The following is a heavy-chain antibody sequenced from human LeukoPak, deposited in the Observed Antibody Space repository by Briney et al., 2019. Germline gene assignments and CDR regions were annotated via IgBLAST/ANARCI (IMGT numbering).Heavy chain of an antibody. CDR1: GYTLTELP. CDR3: ATDRISWLLPTAEPSPFDI. J-gene: IGHJ3*02. CDR2: FDPVDGET. Sequence: GASVKVSCKVSGYTLTELPMHWVRQAPGKGLEWMGGFDPVDGETIYAQKFQGRVTMTEDTSTDTAYMELSSLRSEDTAVYYCATDRISWLLPTAEPSPFDIWGQGTMVTVSS. V-gene: IGHV1-24*01. D-gene: IGHD3-22*01.